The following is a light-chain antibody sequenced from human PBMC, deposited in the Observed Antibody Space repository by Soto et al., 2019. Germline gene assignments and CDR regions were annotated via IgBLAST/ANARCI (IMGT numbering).Light chain of an antibody. CDR1: RSISSW. V-gene: IGKV1-5*03. CDR3: QQYNDNWT. J-gene: IGKJ1*01. CDR2: KAS. Sequence: DIQMTQSPSTLSASVGDRVTITCRASRSISSWLAWYQQKPGTAPNLLIYKASTLQSGVPSRFSGSGSGTEFTLTISSLQPDDSATYYCQQYNDNWTFGQGTKVDIK.